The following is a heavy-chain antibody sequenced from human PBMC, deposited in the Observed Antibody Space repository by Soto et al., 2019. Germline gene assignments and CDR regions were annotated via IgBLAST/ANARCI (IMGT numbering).Heavy chain of an antibody. CDR1: GGSFIGYY. CDR2: INHSGST. CDR3: ARVRRNLPFDP. J-gene: IGHJ5*02. D-gene: IGHD1-1*01. V-gene: IGHV4-34*01. Sequence: SETLSLTCAVYGGSFIGYYWSWICQPPGKGLEWIGEINHSGSTNYNPSLKSRVTISVDTSKNQFSLKLSSVTAADTAVYYCARVRRNLPFDPWGQGTLVTVSS.